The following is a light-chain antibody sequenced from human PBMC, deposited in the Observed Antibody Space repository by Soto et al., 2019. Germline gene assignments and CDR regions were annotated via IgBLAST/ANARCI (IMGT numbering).Light chain of an antibody. CDR1: QSLLHSNGNNY. Sequence: DIVMTQSPLSLPVTPGEPASISCRSSQSLLHSNGNNYVDWYLQKPGQSPQLLLYLASNRASGVPDRFSGSASGTEFALKISRVEAEDVGVYYCLQALQTPITFGQGTRLEI. V-gene: IGKV2-28*01. CDR3: LQALQTPIT. J-gene: IGKJ5*01. CDR2: LAS.